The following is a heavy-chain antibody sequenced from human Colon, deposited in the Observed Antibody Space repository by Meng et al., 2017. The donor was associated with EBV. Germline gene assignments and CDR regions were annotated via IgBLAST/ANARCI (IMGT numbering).Heavy chain of an antibody. CDR1: GGSMSSGNYY. CDR3: ASFDHIPRRNYFDY. CDR2: IHHSGSA. V-gene: IGHV4-30-4*01. J-gene: IGHJ4*02. D-gene: IGHD2-21*01. Sequence: QVQRQESGPVLVEPSQTLSLTCTVSGGSMSSGNYYWSWIRQPPGKGLEWIGYIHHSGSAYYNPSLKSRVSISVDTSKNQFSLNLNSMTAADTAVYYCASFDHIPRRNYFDYWGQGTLVTVSS.